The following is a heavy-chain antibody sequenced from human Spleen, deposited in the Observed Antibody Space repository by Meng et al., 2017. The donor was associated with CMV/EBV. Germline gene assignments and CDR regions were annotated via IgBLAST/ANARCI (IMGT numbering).Heavy chain of an antibody. D-gene: IGHD6-13*01. V-gene: IGHV3-30-3*01. CDR1: GFTFSSYA. J-gene: IGHJ3*02. CDR3: ASRGMGSSWYLGAFDI. Sequence: GESLKISCAASGFTFSSYAMHWVRQAPGKGLEWVAVISYDGSNKYYADSVKGRFTISRDNSKNTLYLQMNSLRAEDTAVYYCASRGMGSSWYLGAFDIWGQGTMVTVSS. CDR2: ISYDGSNK.